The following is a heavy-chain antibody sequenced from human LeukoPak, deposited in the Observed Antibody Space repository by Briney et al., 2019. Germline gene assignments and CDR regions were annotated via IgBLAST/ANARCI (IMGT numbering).Heavy chain of an antibody. Sequence: SGTLSLTCTVSGGPISSGRYYWSWIRQPAGKGLEWIGRIYTSGTTNYNSSLRSRVTMSLDTSKNQFSLRLRSVTAADTAVYYCARAPAPHISGSDYHFDYWGQGTLVTVSS. CDR1: GGPISSGRYY. V-gene: IGHV4-61*02. J-gene: IGHJ4*02. CDR2: IYTSGTT. CDR3: ARAPAPHISGSDYHFDY. D-gene: IGHD6-19*01.